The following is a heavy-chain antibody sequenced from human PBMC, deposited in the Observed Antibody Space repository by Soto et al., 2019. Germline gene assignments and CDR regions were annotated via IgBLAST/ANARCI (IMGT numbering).Heavy chain of an antibody. D-gene: IGHD4-17*01. V-gene: IGHV4-59*01. CDR2: IYYSGST. Sequence: PSETLSLTCTVSGGSISSYYWSWIRQPPGKGLEWIGYIYYSGSTNYNPSLKSRVTISVDTSKNQFSLKLSSVTAADTAVYYCARQGRGYGDYEGRFDYWGQGTLVT. CDR3: ARQGRGYGDYEGRFDY. J-gene: IGHJ4*02. CDR1: GGSISSYY.